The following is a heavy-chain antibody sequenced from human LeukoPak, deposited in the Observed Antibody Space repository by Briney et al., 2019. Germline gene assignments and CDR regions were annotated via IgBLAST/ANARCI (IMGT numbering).Heavy chain of an antibody. J-gene: IGHJ3*02. CDR1: GFTVSNNY. CDR2: TYSDSST. V-gene: IGHV3-53*01. Sequence: GGSLRLPCAASGFTVSNNYMSWVRQAPGKGLEWVSITYSDSSTNYADSVKGRFTTSRDTSQNTLSLQMNSLRAEDTAVYYCVRKNRDFNAAFDIWGQGTVVTVSS. CDR3: VRKNRDFNAAFDI. D-gene: IGHD2-21*02.